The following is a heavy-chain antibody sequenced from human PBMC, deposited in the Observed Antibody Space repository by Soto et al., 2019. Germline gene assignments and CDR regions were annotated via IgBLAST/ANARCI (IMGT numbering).Heavy chain of an antibody. CDR1: GGTFSSYA. CDR3: ARSSAAGTDEKPSGYGMDL. V-gene: IGHV1-69*13. CDR2: IIPIFGTA. J-gene: IGHJ6*02. D-gene: IGHD6-13*01. Sequence: GGTVNVSCKASGGTFSSYAISWVRQAPGQGLEWMGGIIPIFGTANYAQKFQGRVTITADESTSTAYMELSSLRSEDTAVYYCARSSAAGTDEKPSGYGMDLWGQGT.